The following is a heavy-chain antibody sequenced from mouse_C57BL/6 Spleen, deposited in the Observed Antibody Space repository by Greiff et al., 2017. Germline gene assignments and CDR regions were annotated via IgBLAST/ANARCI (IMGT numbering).Heavy chain of an antibody. CDR3: AREEGYPAWFAY. CDR2: INPNSGTT. CDR1: GYSFTDYN. D-gene: IGHD2-2*01. Sequence: EVQLQQSGPELVKPCASVKISCKASGYSFTDYNMNWVKQSNGKILEWIGVINPNSGTTSYNQKFTGKATLTVDQSSSTAYMQLNSLTSEDSAVYYGAREEGYPAWFAYRGQGTLVSVSA. J-gene: IGHJ3*01. V-gene: IGHV1-39*01.